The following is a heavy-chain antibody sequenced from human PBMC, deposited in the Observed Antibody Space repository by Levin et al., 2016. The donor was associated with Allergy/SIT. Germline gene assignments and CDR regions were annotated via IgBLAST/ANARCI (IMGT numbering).Heavy chain of an antibody. V-gene: IGHV3-21*01. CDR3: AGESSLGVPAAIGGFDY. Sequence: GESLKISCAASGFTFSSYSMNWVRQAPGKGLEWVSSISSSSSYIYYADSVKGRFTISRDNAKNSLYLQMNSLRAEDTAVYYCAGESSLGVPAAIGGFDYWGQGTLVTVSS. D-gene: IGHD2-2*01. J-gene: IGHJ4*02. CDR1: GFTFSSYS. CDR2: ISSSSSYI.